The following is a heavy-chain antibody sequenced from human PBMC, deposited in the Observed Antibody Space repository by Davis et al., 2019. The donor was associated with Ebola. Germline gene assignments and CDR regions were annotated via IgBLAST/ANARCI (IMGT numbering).Heavy chain of an antibody. CDR2: IYYIGST. Sequence: SETLSLTCTVSGGSISSSSYYWGWIRQPPGKGLEWIGSIYYIGSTYYNPSLKSRVTISVDTSKNQFSLKLSSVTAADTAVYYCAKSGLSFGVVKYHYGMDVWGKGTTVTVSS. CDR1: GGSISSSSYY. CDR3: AKSGLSFGVVKYHYGMDV. V-gene: IGHV4-39*01. J-gene: IGHJ6*04. D-gene: IGHD3-3*01.